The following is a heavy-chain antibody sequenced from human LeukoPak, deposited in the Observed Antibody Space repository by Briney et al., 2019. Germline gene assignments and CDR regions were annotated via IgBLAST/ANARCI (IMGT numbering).Heavy chain of an antibody. D-gene: IGHD3-3*01. J-gene: IGHJ4*02. CDR3: ARDLVTIFGARGFDY. V-gene: IGHV4-31*03. CDR1: GGSISSGGYY. Sequence: SQTLSLTCTVSGGSISSGGYYRSWIRQHPGKGLEWIGYIYYSGSTYYNPSLKSRVTISVDTSKNQFSLKLSSVTAADTAVYYCARDLVTIFGARGFDYWGQGTLVTVSS. CDR2: IYYSGST.